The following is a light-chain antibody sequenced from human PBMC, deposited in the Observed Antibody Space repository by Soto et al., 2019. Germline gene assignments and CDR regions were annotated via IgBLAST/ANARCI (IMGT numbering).Light chain of an antibody. J-gene: IGLJ2*01. V-gene: IGLV2-8*01. CDR1: RSDVGAFNY. Sequence: QSALTQPPSASGSPGQSVTISCTGTRSDVGAFNYVSWYQQNPGKAPKLIIYDVTQRPSGVPDRFSGSKSGNTASLTVSGLQPDDEADYYCSSYAGSNNFVVFGGGTKLTVL. CDR2: DVT. CDR3: SSYAGSNNFVV.